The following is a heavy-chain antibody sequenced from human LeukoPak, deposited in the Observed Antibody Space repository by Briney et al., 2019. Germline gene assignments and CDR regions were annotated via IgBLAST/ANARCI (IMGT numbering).Heavy chain of an antibody. CDR1: GFTFSSYA. Sequence: GGSLRLSCAASGFTFSSYAMSWVRQAPGKGLEWVSAISGSGGSTYYADSVKGRFTISRDNSENTLYLQMNSPRAEDTAVYYCAKLIAARPRITFDIWGQGTMVTVSS. V-gene: IGHV3-23*01. J-gene: IGHJ3*02. D-gene: IGHD6-6*01. CDR3: AKLIAARPRITFDI. CDR2: ISGSGGST.